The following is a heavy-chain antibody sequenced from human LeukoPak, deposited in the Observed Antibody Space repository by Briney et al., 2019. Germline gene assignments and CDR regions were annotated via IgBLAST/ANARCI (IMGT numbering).Heavy chain of an antibody. CDR3: ARDIAARRLDC. J-gene: IGHJ4*02. CDR1: GFTFRSHG. D-gene: IGHD6-6*01. CDR2: IWYDGSNE. V-gene: IGHV3-33*01. Sequence: PGGSLRLSCAASGFTFRSHGMHWVRQAPGKGLEWVAVIWYDGSNEYYADSVKGRFTISRDNSKNTLYLQMNSLRAEDTAVYYCARDIAARRLDCWGQGTLVIVSS.